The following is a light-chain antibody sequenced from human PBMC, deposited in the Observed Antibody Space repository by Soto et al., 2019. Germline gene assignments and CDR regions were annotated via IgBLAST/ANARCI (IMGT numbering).Light chain of an antibody. CDR3: QQYNNWPIT. V-gene: IGKV3-15*01. J-gene: IGKJ5*01. Sequence: EIVMTQSPATLSVSPGDRATLSCRASQSVSSIAWYQQKPGQPPRLLIYGASRRATNIPARFSGGGSDTEFTLTISTLQSEDFAVYYCQQYNNWPITFGQGTRLEIK. CDR1: QSVSS. CDR2: GAS.